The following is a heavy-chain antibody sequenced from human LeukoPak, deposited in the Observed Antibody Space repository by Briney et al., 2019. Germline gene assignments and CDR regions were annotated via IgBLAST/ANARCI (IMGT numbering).Heavy chain of an antibody. D-gene: IGHD3-22*01. V-gene: IGHV1-18*01. CDR3: ARDDFYETSGFSP. J-gene: IGHJ5*02. Sequence: GASVNVSCKASGYKFTNYIISWVRQAPGQGLEWMGWISPHNGNRKFAQKFQGRVTLTSDTSTSTVYMELRNLRSDDTAVYYRARDDFYETSGFSPWGQGTPVIVS. CDR1: GYKFTNYI. CDR2: ISPHNGNR.